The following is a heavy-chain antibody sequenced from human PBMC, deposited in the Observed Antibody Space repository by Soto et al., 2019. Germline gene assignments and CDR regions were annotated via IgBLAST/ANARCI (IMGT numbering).Heavy chain of an antibody. CDR3: AKGRGYCSSTSCYVASDY. J-gene: IGHJ4*02. V-gene: IGHV3-23*01. CDR1: GFTFSCCA. D-gene: IGHD2-2*01. CDR2: ISGSGGST. Sequence: EVQVLESGGGLVQPGGSLRLSCAASGFTFSCCAMSGVRQAPGKGLECVAAISGSGGSTFYADPVKGRFTISRDNSKTTMYLQMNSLGAEDTAVYYCAKGRGYCSSTSCYVASDYWGQGTLVTVSS.